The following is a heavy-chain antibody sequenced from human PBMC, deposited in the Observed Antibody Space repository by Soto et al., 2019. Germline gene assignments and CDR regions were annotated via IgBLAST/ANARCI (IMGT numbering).Heavy chain of an antibody. Sequence: QVHLVQSGVEVKKPGASVKVSCTAHGYNLREYGVSWLRQVPGQGFEWMGWISGDNVNRRSSQRLQDRLTMTTDTSTNTDSMELRSLISDDTAVYFCGREGQQLAQEQYFQFNGVDVWGQGTSVTVSS. V-gene: IGHV1-18*01. CDR1: GYNLREYG. J-gene: IGHJ6*02. D-gene: IGHD6-13*01. CDR2: ISGDNVNR. CDR3: GREGQQLAQEQYFQFNGVDV.